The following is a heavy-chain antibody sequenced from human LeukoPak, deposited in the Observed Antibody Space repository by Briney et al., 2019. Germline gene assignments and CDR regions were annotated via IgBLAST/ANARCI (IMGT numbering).Heavy chain of an antibody. Sequence: QPGGSLRLSCAASGFTFSSYAMSWVRQAPGKGLEWVSAISGSGGSTYYADSVKGRFTVSRDNSKNMLYLQVNSLRAEDTAVYYCAHLGYDILTGYYNWGQGTLVFVSS. V-gene: IGHV3-23*01. D-gene: IGHD3-9*01. CDR1: GFTFSSYA. CDR3: AHLGYDILTGYYN. J-gene: IGHJ4*02. CDR2: ISGSGGST.